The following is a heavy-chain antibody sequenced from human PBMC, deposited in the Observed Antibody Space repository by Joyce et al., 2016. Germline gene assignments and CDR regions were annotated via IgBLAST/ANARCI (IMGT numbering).Heavy chain of an antibody. CDR1: GFTFRGSA. CDR2: IRRKANTYAT. J-gene: IGHJ4*02. CDR3: TRLSQPDYSGSYHRSFDY. Sequence: EVQLVESGGGLVQPGGSLKLSCAASGFTFRGSAMHWVRRASGKGLEWVGRIRRKANTYATAYAASVKGRFTIARDDSKNTAYLQMNSLKTEDTAVYYCTRLSQPDYSGSYHRSFDYWGQGTLVTVSS. V-gene: IGHV3-73*01. D-gene: IGHD1-26*01.